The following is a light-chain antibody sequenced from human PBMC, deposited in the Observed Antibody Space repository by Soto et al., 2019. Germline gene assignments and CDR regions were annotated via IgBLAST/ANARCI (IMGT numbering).Light chain of an antibody. CDR3: QQYYSYPRTT. J-gene: IGKJ2*01. V-gene: IGKV1-8*01. Sequence: AIRMTLSPSSFSASTGDRVTITCRASQGISSYLAWYQQKPGKAPKLLIYAASTLQSGVPSRFSGSGSGTDFTLTISCLHSEDFATYYCQQYYSYPRTTFGQGTKLEIK. CDR2: AAS. CDR1: QGISSY.